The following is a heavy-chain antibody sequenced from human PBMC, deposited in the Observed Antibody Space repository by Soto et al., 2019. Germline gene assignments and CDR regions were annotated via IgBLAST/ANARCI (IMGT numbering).Heavy chain of an antibody. J-gene: IGHJ5*02. CDR1: GGSFSGYY. CDR2: INHSVST. V-gene: IGHV4-34*01. Sequence: SETLSLTCAVYGGSFSGYYWSWIRQPPGKGLEWVGEINHSVSTNYNPSLKSRVTVSVDTSKNQFSLKLSSVTAADTAVYYCARGLLWRCGSGGSCRRINWFDPWGQGTLVTVSS. D-gene: IGHD2-15*01. CDR3: ARGLLWRCGSGGSCRRINWFDP.